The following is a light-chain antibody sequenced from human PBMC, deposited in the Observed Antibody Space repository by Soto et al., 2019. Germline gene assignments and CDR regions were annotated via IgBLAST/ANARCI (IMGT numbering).Light chain of an antibody. CDR3: QSYDTHLSGVV. CDR1: NSNIGAASD. V-gene: IGLV1-40*01. CDR2: GNN. J-gene: IGLJ2*01. Sequence: QSVLTQPPSVSGAPGQRVTISCTGSNSNIGAASDVHWYQQVPGMAPKLLISGNNNRPSGVPDRFSGSKSGPSASLAITGLQAEDEADHYCQSYDTHLSGVVFGGGTKLTVL.